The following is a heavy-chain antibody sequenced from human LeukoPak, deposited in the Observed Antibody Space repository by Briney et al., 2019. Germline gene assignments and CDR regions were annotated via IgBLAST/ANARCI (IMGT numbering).Heavy chain of an antibody. V-gene: IGHV4-39*07. CDR3: ARMYGSGSYYHPFYY. D-gene: IGHD3-10*01. Sequence: PSETLSLTCSVSGASISISNYYWGWIRQPPGKGLEWIGSIYYSGRTYYNPSLKSRVTISVDTSKNQFSLKLRSVTAADTAVYYCARMYGSGSYYHPFYYWGQGTLVTVSS. CDR1: GASISISNYY. J-gene: IGHJ4*02. CDR2: IYYSGRT.